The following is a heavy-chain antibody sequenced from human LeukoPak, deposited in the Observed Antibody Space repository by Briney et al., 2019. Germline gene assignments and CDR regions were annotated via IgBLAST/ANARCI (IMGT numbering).Heavy chain of an antibody. J-gene: IGHJ5*02. Sequence: GGSPRLSGAASGFTFSIYSMNWVRQAPGKGLEWVSSISSSSSYIYYADSVKGRFTISRDNAKNSLYLQMNSLRAEDTAVYYCARGYGSSGYYWFDPWGQGTLVTVSS. D-gene: IGHD3-22*01. CDR3: ARGYGSSGYYWFDP. CDR1: GFTFSIYS. CDR2: ISSSSSYI. V-gene: IGHV3-21*01.